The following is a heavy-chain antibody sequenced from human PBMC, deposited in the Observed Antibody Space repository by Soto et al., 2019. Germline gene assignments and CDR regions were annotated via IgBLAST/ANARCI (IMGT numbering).Heavy chain of an antibody. J-gene: IGHJ6*02. CDR1: GGSFSGYY. D-gene: IGHD2-15*01. V-gene: IGHV4-34*01. Sequence: SETLSLTCAVYGGSFSGYYWSWIRQAPGKGLEWIGEINHSGSTNYNPSLKSRVTISVDTSKNQFSLKLSSVTAADTAVYYCARVSGYCSGGSCYRYYDGMDVWGQGTTVT. CDR3: ARVSGYCSGGSCYRYYDGMDV. CDR2: INHSGST.